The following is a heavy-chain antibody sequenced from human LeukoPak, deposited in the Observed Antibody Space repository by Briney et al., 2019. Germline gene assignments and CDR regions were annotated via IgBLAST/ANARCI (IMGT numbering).Heavy chain of an antibody. V-gene: IGHV1-2*02. J-gene: IGHJ4*02. CDR3: ARLYCSGGSYYSDTVAY. D-gene: IGHD2-15*01. CDR2: INPNSGGT. CDR1: GYTFTGYY. Sequence: ASVKVSCKASGYTFTGYYMHWVRQAPGQGLEWMGWINPNSGGTNYAQKFQGRVTMTRDTSISTAYMELSRLRSDDTAVYYCARLYCSGGSYYSDTVAYWGQGTLVTVSS.